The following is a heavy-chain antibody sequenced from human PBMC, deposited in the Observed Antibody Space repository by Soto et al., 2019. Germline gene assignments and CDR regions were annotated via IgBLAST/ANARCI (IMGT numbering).Heavy chain of an antibody. D-gene: IGHD1-7*01. J-gene: IGHJ6*02. V-gene: IGHV3-33*01. CDR1: GFTFSSYG. CDR3: ARQLLVRRTKHYATDV. Sequence: QVQRVESGGGVVQPGRSLSLSCAASGFTFSSYGIHWVRQAPGKGLEWVAVIWSDGSNKYYADSVKGRFTISRDNTKNTLDSPTYCQRAHDTPVYYCARQLLVRRTKHYATDVWGQGTTVTVSS. CDR2: IWSDGSNK.